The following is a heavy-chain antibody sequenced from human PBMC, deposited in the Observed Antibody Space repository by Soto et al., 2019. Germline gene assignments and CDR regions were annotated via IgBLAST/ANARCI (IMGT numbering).Heavy chain of an antibody. CDR3: ARILGYYYDSSGLDYYYYYGMDV. J-gene: IGHJ6*02. CDR2: INHSGST. CDR1: GGSFSGYY. Sequence: SETLSLTCAVYGGSFSGYYWSWIRQPPGKGLEWIGEINHSGSTNYNPSLKSRVTISVDTSKNQFSLKLSSVTAADTAVYYCARILGYYYDSSGLDYYYYYGMDVWGQGTTVTVSS. D-gene: IGHD3-22*01. V-gene: IGHV4-34*01.